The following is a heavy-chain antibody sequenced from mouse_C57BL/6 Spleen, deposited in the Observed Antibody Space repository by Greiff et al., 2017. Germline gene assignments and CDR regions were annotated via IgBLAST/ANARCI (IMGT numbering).Heavy chain of an antibody. V-gene: IGHV5-9-1*02. Sequence: EVKVVESGEGLVKPGGSLKLSCAASGFTFSSYAMSWVRQTPEKRLEWVAYISSGGDYIYYADTVKGRFTISRDNARNTLYLQMSSLKSEDTAMYYCTRDRGEGYFDVWGTGTTVTVSS. J-gene: IGHJ1*03. CDR2: ISSGGDYI. CDR3: TRDRGEGYFDV. CDR1: GFTFSSYA.